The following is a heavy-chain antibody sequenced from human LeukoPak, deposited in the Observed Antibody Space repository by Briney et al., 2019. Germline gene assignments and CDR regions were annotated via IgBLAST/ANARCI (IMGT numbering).Heavy chain of an antibody. Sequence: GASVTVSCKASVYTFTSYGISWVRQAPGQGLEWMGWISAYNGNTNYAQKLQGRVTMTTDTSTSTAYMELRSLRSDDTAVYYCARGVYSSGLYYFDYWGQGTLVTVSS. CDR1: VYTFTSYG. J-gene: IGHJ4*02. CDR3: ARGVYSSGLYYFDY. CDR2: ISAYNGNT. V-gene: IGHV1-18*01. D-gene: IGHD6-19*01.